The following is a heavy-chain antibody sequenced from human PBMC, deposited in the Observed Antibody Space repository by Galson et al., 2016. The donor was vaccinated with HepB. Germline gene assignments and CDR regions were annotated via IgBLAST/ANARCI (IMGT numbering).Heavy chain of an antibody. Sequence: SETLSLTCNVYGGSFSPYFWNWIRQPPGKGLEWIGEITHSGSTNYIPSLKRRVTMSVDTSKTQFSLQLTSVTAADTAVYYCARGLGGGSSLGVYYFDLWGQGTQVTVSS. J-gene: IGHJ4*02. CDR3: ARGLGGGSSLGVYYFDL. CDR2: ITHSGST. D-gene: IGHD1-26*01. CDR1: GGSFSPYF. V-gene: IGHV4-34*01.